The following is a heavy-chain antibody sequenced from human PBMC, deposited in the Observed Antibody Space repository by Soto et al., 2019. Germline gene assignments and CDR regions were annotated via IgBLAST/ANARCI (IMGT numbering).Heavy chain of an antibody. CDR2: IDYDGTTT. D-gene: IGHD2-2*01. CDR1: GFSFDSYW. Sequence: EVQLVESGGGLVQPGGSLRLSCAASGFSFDSYWMHWVRQAPGQGPMWVSRIDYDGTTTNYADSVKGRFTISRDNAKSTLYLQMNSLRPEDTAVYYCTRGPRASSGGTGAYWGKGILVTVSS. J-gene: IGHJ1*01. CDR3: TRGPRASSGGTGAY. V-gene: IGHV3-74*01.